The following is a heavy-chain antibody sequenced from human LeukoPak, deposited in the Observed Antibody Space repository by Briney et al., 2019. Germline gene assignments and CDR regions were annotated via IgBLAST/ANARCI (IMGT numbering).Heavy chain of an antibody. Sequence: ASVKVSCKASGYTFTSYGISWVRQAPGQGLEWMGWISAYNGNTNYAQKFQGRVTMTRDTSISTAYMELSRLRSDDTAVYYCARDRAITSIGSYYYYGMDVWGQGTTVTVSS. CDR3: ARDRAITSIGSYYYYGMDV. CDR2: ISAYNGNT. V-gene: IGHV1-18*01. D-gene: IGHD1-14*01. CDR1: GYTFTSYG. J-gene: IGHJ6*02.